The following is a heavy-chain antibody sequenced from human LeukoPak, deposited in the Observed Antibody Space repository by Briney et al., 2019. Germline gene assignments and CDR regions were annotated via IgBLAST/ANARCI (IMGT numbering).Heavy chain of an antibody. D-gene: IGHD5-12*01. J-gene: IGHJ4*02. Sequence: SETLSLTCNVSGGSIRGYYWSWIRQPPGKGLEWIGYIYSSGSTNYNPSLKSRVTMSVDTSKNQFSLKVSSVTAADTAVYYCARDGYSGNDGLWGQGSLVTVSS. CDR2: IYSSGST. CDR3: ARDGYSGNDGL. CDR1: GGSIRGYY. V-gene: IGHV4-59*01.